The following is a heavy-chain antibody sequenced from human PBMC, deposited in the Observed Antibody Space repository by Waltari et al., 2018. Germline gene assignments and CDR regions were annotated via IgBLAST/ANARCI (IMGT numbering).Heavy chain of an antibody. Sequence: EVQLVESGGGLVQPGGSLRLSCAASGFTFSSYWMSWVRQAPGKGLEGVANIKQDGSEKYYVDSVNGRFTISSDNAKNSLYLQMNSLRAEDTAVYYCARDRAYYYGSRDALDYWGQGTLVTVSS. J-gene: IGHJ4*02. V-gene: IGHV3-7*01. CDR3: ARDRAYYYGSRDALDY. D-gene: IGHD3-10*01. CDR2: IKQDGSEK. CDR1: GFTFSSYW.